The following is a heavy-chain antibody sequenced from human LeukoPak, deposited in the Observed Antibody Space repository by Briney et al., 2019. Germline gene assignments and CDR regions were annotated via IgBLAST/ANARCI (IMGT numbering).Heavy chain of an antibody. J-gene: IGHJ4*02. CDR3: ARFSNAHGVTFAS. CDR2: IYYSGTA. Sequence: SQTLSLTCTVSGGSISSGDFYWSWVRQHPEKGLEGIGYIYYSGTAYYTPSLKSRVTMSVDASKNQFSLKLGSVTAADTAVYYCARFSNAHGVTFASWGPGTLVTVSS. D-gene: IGHD2-8*01. V-gene: IGHV4-31*03. CDR1: GGSISSGDFY.